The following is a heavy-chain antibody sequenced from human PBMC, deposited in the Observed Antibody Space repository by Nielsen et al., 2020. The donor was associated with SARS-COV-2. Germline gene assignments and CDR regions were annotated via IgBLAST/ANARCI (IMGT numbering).Heavy chain of an antibody. V-gene: IGHV1-24*01. CDR3: ARSGYSGYDYLIPGY. CDR1: GYTLTELS. J-gene: IGHJ4*02. Sequence: ASVKVSCKVSGYTLTELSMHWVRQAPGKGLEWMGGFDPEDGETIYAQKFQGRVTMTEDTSTDTAYMELSSLRSEDTAVYYCARSGYSGYDYLIPGYWGQGTLVTVSS. CDR2: FDPEDGET. D-gene: IGHD5-12*01.